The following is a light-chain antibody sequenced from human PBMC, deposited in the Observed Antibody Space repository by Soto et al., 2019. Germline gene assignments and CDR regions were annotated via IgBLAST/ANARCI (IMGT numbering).Light chain of an antibody. CDR1: QSVSSN. CDR3: QHYNNWHPWT. Sequence: EIVMTQSPATLSVSPGERATLSCRASQSVSSNLAWYQQKPGQAPRLLIYGASTRATGIPARFSGSGSGTEFTLTISRLQSEDFAIYYCQHYNNWHPWTFGQGTKVEIK. V-gene: IGKV3-15*01. CDR2: GAS. J-gene: IGKJ1*01.